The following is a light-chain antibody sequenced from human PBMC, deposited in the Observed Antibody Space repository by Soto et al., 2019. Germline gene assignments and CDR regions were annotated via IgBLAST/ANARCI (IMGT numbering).Light chain of an antibody. CDR2: AAS. CDR1: QSISSY. J-gene: IGKJ1*01. V-gene: IGKV1-39*01. CDR3: QQSYSTK. Sequence: DIQMTQSPSSLSASVGDIVTITCRASQSISSYLNWYQQKPGKAPKLLIYAASSLQSGVPSRFSGSGSGTDFTLTISSLQPEDFATYYCQQSYSTKFGQGTKVDIK.